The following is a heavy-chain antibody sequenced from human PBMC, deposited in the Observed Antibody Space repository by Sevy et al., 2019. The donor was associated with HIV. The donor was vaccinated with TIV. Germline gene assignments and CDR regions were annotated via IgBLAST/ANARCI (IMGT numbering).Heavy chain of an antibody. CDR1: GFTFSSYS. V-gene: IGHV3-21*01. Sequence: GGSLRLSCAASGFTFSSYSMNWVRQAPGKGLEWVSSISSSSSYIYYAASVKGRFTISRDNAKNSLYLQMNSLRAEDTAVYYCARETCSGGSCYSESRRADAFDIWGQGTMVTVSS. J-gene: IGHJ3*02. CDR2: ISSSSSYI. CDR3: ARETCSGGSCYSESRRADAFDI. D-gene: IGHD2-15*01.